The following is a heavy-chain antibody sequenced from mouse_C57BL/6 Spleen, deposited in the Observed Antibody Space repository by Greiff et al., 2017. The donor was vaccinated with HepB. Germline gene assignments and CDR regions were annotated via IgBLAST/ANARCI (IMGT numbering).Heavy chain of an antibody. V-gene: IGHV5-17*01. J-gene: IGHJ4*01. Sequence: EVQLVESGGGLVKPGGSLKLSCAASGFTFSDYGMHWVRQAPEKGLEWVAYSSSGSSTIYYADTVKGRFTISRDNAKNTLFLQMTSLRSEDTAMYYCARQNGYYVYYAMDYWGQGTSVTVSS. D-gene: IGHD2-3*01. CDR2: SSSGSSTI. CDR1: GFTFSDYG. CDR3: ARQNGYYVYYAMDY.